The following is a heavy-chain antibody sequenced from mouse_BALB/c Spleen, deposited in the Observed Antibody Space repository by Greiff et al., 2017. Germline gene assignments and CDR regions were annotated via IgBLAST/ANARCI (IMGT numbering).Heavy chain of an antibody. Sequence: QVQLKQSGPSLVQPSQSLSITCTVSGFSLTSYGVHWVRQSPGKGLEWLGVIWRGGSTDYNAAFMSRLSITKDNSKSQVFFKMNSLQADDTAIYYCAKKWGYDFEGAMDYWGQGTSVTVSS. CDR2: IWRGGST. D-gene: IGHD2-4*01. J-gene: IGHJ4*01. V-gene: IGHV2-5-1*01. CDR3: AKKWGYDFEGAMDY. CDR1: GFSLTSYG.